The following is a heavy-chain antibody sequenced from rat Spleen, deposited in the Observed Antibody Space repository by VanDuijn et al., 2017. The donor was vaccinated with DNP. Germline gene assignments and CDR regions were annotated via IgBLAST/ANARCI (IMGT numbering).Heavy chain of an antibody. CDR3: ARDDYGSYGAMDP. V-gene: IGHV5-17*01. J-gene: IGHJ4*01. CDR2: ITNSGGNT. D-gene: IGHD1-3*01. CDR1: GFTFSDYA. Sequence: EVQLVESGGGLVQPGRSLKLSCAASGFTFSDYAMAWVRQAPKKGLEWVATITNSGGNTYYRDSVKGRFTISRDNVKSTLYLQMNSLRSEDMATYYCARDDYGSYGAMDPWGQGTSVTVSS.